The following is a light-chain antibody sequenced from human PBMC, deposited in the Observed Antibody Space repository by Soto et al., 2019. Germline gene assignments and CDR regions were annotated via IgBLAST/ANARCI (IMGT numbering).Light chain of an antibody. CDR2: GAS. Sequence: EIVMTQSPATLSVSPGERATLSCRASQSVSGNLAWYQQKPGQAPRLLIYGASTRPTGIPARFSGSGSGTEFTLTISILQSEDFAVYYCQQYNNWPRTFGQGTKVEIK. V-gene: IGKV3-15*01. J-gene: IGKJ1*01. CDR1: QSVSGN. CDR3: QQYNNWPRT.